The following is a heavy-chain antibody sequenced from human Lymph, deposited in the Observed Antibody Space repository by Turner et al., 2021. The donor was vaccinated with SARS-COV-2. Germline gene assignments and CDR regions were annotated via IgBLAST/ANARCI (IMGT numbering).Heavy chain of an antibody. D-gene: IGHD3-9*01. J-gene: IGHJ5*02. CDR3: ARAAQLTVWFDP. CDR1: GYTFTSYD. CDR2: MNTNSGNT. V-gene: IGHV1-8*01. Sequence: QVQLVQSAAEVKKPGASVKVSCKASGYTFTSYDIHWVRQATGRVLEWMGWMNTNSGNTGYAQKFKSRVTMTRNTSISTAYMELSSLRSEDTAVYYCARAAQLTVWFDPWGQGTLVTVSS.